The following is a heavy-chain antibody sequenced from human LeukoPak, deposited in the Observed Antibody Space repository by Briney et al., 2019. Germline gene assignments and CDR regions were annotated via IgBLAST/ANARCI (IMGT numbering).Heavy chain of an antibody. CDR2: ISSSGSTI. Sequence: PGGSLRLSCAASGFTFSSYEMNWVRQAPGKGLEWVSYISSSGSTIYYADSVKGRFTISRDNAKNSLYLQMNSLRAEDTAVYYCARGSSSTNGFYGMDVWGQGTPVTVSS. J-gene: IGHJ6*02. D-gene: IGHD2-2*01. CDR3: ARGSSSTNGFYGMDV. CDR1: GFTFSSYE. V-gene: IGHV3-48*03.